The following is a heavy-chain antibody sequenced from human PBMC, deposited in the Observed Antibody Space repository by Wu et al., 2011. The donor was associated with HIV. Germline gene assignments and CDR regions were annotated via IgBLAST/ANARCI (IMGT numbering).Heavy chain of an antibody. J-gene: IGHJ4*02. V-gene: IGHV1-18*01. Sequence: QVQLVQSGAEVKKPGASVKVSCKASGYTFTSYGITWVRQAPGQGLEWMGWISAYNGDTNYAQKFQGRVTMTRDTSISTAYMELSRLRSDDTAVYYCARDRARSSGWYYFDYWGQGTLVTVSS. D-gene: IGHD6-19*01. CDR1: GYTFTSYG. CDR3: ARDRARSSGWYYFDY. CDR2: ISAYNGDT.